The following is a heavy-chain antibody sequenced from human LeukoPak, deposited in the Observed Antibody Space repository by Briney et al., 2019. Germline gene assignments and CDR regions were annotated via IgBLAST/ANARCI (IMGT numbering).Heavy chain of an antibody. CDR1: SLIFSHAW. J-gene: IGHJ3*01. D-gene: IGHD2-8*01. V-gene: IGHV3-23*01. CDR3: AKDSWSMNGIYDPFDL. CDR2: IGGDAGVT. Sequence: GGSLRLSCVFPSLIFSHAWMNWVRQAPGKGLEWVSVIGGDAGVTYYTDSVKGRFTISRDNSKNTLSLQMSSLRPEDTAVYYCAKDSWSMNGIYDPFDLWGQGTMVTVSS.